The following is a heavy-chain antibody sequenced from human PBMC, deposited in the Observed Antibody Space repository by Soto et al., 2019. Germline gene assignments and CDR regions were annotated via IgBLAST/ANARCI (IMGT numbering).Heavy chain of an antibody. D-gene: IGHD3-10*01. Sequence: QVQLVESGGGVVQPGRSLRLSCAASGFSFSSYTMHWVRQAPGKGPEWVAVISYDGSNKYYADSVKGRFTISRDNSKNTLYLQMNSLRAEDTAVYYCARDYGSGSYYYFGMDVWGQGTTVTVSS. CDR3: ARDYGSGSYYYFGMDV. V-gene: IGHV3-30-3*01. CDR2: ISYDGSNK. CDR1: GFSFSSYT. J-gene: IGHJ6*02.